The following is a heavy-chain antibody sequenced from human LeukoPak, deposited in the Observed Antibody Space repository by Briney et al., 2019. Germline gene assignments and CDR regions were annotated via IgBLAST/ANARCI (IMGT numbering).Heavy chain of an antibody. CDR1: GGSISSSSYY. D-gene: IGHD4-17*01. V-gene: IGHV4-39*01. Sequence: SETLSLTCTVSGGSISSSSYYWGWIRQPPGKGLEWIGSIYYSGSTYYNPSLKGRVTISVDTSKNQFSLKLSSVTAADTAVYYCARRRLRYYFDYWGQGTLVTVSS. CDR3: ARRRLRYYFDY. CDR2: IYYSGST. J-gene: IGHJ4*02.